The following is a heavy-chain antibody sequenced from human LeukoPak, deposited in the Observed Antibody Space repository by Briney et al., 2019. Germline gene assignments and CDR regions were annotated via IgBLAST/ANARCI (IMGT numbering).Heavy chain of an antibody. CDR1: GGSISSYY. Sequence: PSETLSLTCTVSGGSISSYYWSWIRQPPGKGLEWIGYIYYSGSTNYNPSLKSRVTISVDTSKNQFSLKLSSVTAADTAVYYCARGSGQLWSDNWFDPWGQGTLVTVSS. D-gene: IGHD5-18*01. CDR2: IYYSGST. V-gene: IGHV4-59*01. CDR3: ARGSGQLWSDNWFDP. J-gene: IGHJ5*02.